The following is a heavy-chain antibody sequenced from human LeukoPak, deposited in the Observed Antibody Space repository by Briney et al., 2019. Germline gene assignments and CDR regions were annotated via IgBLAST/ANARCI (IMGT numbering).Heavy chain of an antibody. J-gene: IGHJ4*02. V-gene: IGHV3-49*04. CDR1: GFTFGDYA. D-gene: IGHD3-9*01. CDR3: TRAAFDWLLEYYFDY. CDR2: IRSKAYGGTT. Sequence: GRSLRLSCTASGFTFGDYAMSWVRQAPGKGLEWVGFIRSKAYGGTTEYAASVKGRFTISRDDSKSIAYLQMNSLKTEDTAVHYCTRAAFDWLLEYYFDYWGQGTLVTVSS.